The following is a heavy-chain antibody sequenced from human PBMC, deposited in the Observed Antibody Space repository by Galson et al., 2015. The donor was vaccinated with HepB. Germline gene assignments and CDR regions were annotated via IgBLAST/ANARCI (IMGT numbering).Heavy chain of an antibody. D-gene: IGHD3-22*01. Sequence: CKVSGYTFIDNYIHWVRQAPGRGLEWMGWMNPNTGDTNYARKFQGRVTMTRDMSISTAYMELSSLRSDDTAVYYCAGDGVDYYDNSGLYYFDYWGQGSLVTVSS. V-gene: IGHV1-2*02. J-gene: IGHJ4*02. CDR3: AGDGVDYYDNSGLYYFDY. CDR2: MNPNTGDT. CDR1: GYTFIDNY.